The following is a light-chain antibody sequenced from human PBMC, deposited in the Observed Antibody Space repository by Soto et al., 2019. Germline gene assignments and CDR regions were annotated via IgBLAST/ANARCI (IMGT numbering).Light chain of an antibody. V-gene: IGKV3-15*01. J-gene: IGKJ1*01. CDR3: QQYNNWPRT. CDR2: GAS. CDR1: QSVSSN. Sequence: EIVLTQSPDTLSVSPGERATLSCRASQSVSSNLAWYQQKPGQAPRLLIYGASTRATGIPARFSGSGSGTEFTLTISSLQSEDFAVYYCQQYNNWPRTFCQGSNVDIK.